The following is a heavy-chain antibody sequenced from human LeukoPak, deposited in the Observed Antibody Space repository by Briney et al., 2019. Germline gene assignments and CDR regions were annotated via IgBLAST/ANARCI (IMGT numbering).Heavy chain of an antibody. D-gene: IGHD6-19*01. J-gene: IGHJ2*01. CDR1: GFTFSTYA. CDR2: IRDDGSTK. CDR3: ARDHHDVAGIVHWYDDF. V-gene: IGHV3-33*01. Sequence: PGGSLRLSCSASGFTFSTYAMHWLRQAPGKGLEWVSVIRDDGSTKYYAESVKGRFTISRDNSKNTMYVQMNSLRVEDTAVYYCARDHHDVAGIVHWYDDFWGRGTLVTVSS.